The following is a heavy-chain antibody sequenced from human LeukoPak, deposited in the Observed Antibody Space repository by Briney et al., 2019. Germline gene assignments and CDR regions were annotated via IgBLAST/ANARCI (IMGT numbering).Heavy chain of an antibody. CDR3: ARRVPTVVPAADDAFDI. CDR2: IYDSGST. CDR1: GGSLSSGSYY. Sequence: SETLSLTCTLSGGSLSSGSYYWGWLRQPPGKGREWGGYIYDSGSTYYNPSLKSRVTISVDTSKNKSSLKLSSVTAADTAVFYCARRVPTVVPAADDAFDIWGQGTMVTVSS. J-gene: IGHJ3*02. V-gene: IGHV4-39*01. D-gene: IGHD2-2*01.